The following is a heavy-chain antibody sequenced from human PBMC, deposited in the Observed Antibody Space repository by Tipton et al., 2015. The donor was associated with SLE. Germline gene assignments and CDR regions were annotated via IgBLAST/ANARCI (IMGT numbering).Heavy chain of an antibody. J-gene: IGHJ4*02. CDR1: GFSVTNNY. V-gene: IGHV3-23*01. Sequence: GSLRLSCAASGFSVTNNYMSWVRQAPGKGLEWVSAISGGGGSTYYADFVKGRFSISIDKSKKTLFLQMNSLRVDDTATYYCAKFEKTTDFYLDSWGQGTLVSVSS. CDR3: AKFEKTTDFYLDS. D-gene: IGHD1/OR15-1a*01. CDR2: ISGGGGST.